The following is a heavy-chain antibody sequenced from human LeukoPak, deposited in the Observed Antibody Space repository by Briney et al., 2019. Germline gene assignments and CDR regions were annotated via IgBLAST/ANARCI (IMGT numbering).Heavy chain of an antibody. CDR2: INPNSGGT. CDR3: ARDPVTIFGVVTPGSNWFDP. V-gene: IGHV1-2*02. D-gene: IGHD3-3*01. J-gene: IGHJ5*02. Sequence: ASVKVSCKASGYTFTGYYMHWVRQAPGQGLEWMGWINPNSGGTNYAQKFQGRVTMTRDTSISTAYMELSRLRSDDTAVYYCARDPVTIFGVVTPGSNWFDPWGQGTLVTVSS. CDR1: GYTFTGYY.